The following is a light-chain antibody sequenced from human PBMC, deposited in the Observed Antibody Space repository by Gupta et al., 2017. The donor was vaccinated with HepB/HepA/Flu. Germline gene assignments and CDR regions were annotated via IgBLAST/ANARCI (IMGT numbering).Light chain of an antibody. V-gene: IGLV2-14*01. CDR1: STDIGAYNY. Sequence: QSALTRPASVSGSPGQSLTISCTGTSTDIGAYNYVSWYQQHSGKVPTLLIYGVRNRPSGMSDRGSGSASGNTASLPISGLQAEDEASDYCSAYTSTSTVVFGGGTKLTVL. CDR2: GVR. J-gene: IGLJ2*01. CDR3: SAYTSTSTVV.